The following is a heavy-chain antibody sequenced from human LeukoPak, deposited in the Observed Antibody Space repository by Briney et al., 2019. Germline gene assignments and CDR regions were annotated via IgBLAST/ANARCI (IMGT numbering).Heavy chain of an antibody. CDR2: ISWNSGSI. V-gene: IGHV3-9*02. J-gene: IGHJ4*02. CDR3: AKASYLGRVGATLDY. D-gene: IGHD1-26*01. Sequence: GGSLRLSCAASGFTSDDYAMHWVRQAPGKGLEWVSGISWNSGSIGYADSVKGRFTISRDNAKNSLYLQMNSLRAEDTALYYCAKASYLGRVGATLDYWGQGTLVTVSS. CDR1: GFTSDDYA.